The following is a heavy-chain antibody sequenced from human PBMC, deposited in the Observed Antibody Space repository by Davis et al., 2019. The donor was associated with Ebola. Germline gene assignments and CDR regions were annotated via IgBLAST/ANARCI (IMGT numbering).Heavy chain of an antibody. CDR3: ARDLYRYSYQLDY. CDR1: GYTFTSYG. CDR2: TSAYNGNT. V-gene: IGHV1-18*01. J-gene: IGHJ4*02. Sequence: AASVKVSCKASGYTFTSYGISWVRHAPGQGLEWMGWTSAYNGNTNYAQKLQGRVTMTTDTSTSTAYLELRNRRSDDTAVYYGARDLYRYSYQLDYWGQGTLVTVSS. D-gene: IGHD5-18*01.